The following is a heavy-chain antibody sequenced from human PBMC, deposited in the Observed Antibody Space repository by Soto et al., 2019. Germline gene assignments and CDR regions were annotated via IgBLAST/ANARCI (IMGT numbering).Heavy chain of an antibody. Sequence: PGGALRLSCAASGFTFKNAWMNWVRQAPGKGLEWVGRIKSNPDDGTTDYAVPVKGRFSISRDDSKNTLYLQMNSLKTEDTVVYYCTTDTRISGTPLFESWGQGTLVTGSS. J-gene: IGHJ4*02. D-gene: IGHD1-20*01. CDR3: TTDTRISGTPLFES. CDR2: IKSNPDDGTT. CDR1: GFTFKNAW. V-gene: IGHV3-15*07.